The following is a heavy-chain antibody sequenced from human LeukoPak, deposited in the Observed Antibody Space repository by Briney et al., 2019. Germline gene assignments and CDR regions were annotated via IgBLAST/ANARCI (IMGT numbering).Heavy chain of an antibody. D-gene: IGHD6-19*01. CDR2: INHSGST. CDR3: ARIKGLAVAGTRWFDP. Sequence: SGTLSLTCAVYGGSFSGYYWSWIRQPPGKGLEWIGEINHSGSTNYNPSLKSRVTISVDTSKNQFSLKLSSVTAADTAVYYCARIKGLAVAGTRWFDPWGQGTLVTVSS. J-gene: IGHJ5*02. V-gene: IGHV4-34*01. CDR1: GGSFSGYY.